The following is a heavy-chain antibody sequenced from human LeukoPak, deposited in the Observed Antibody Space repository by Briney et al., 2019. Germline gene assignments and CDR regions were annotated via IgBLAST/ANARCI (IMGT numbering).Heavy chain of an antibody. CDR3: AKDRAKSIAAAGPGAFDI. V-gene: IGHV3-23*01. J-gene: IGHJ3*02. CDR1: GFTFSSYA. CDR2: ISGSGGST. D-gene: IGHD6-13*01. Sequence: AGGSLRLSCAASGFTFSSYAMSWVRQAPGKGLEWVSAISGSGGSTYYADSVKGRFTISRDNSKNTLYLQMNSLRAEDTAVYYCAKDRAKSIAAAGPGAFDIWGQGTMVTVSS.